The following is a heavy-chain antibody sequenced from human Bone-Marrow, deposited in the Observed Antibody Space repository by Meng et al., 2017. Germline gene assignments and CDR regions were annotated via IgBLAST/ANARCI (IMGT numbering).Heavy chain of an antibody. CDR1: GYTFTGYY. Sequence: SVNVSCKASGYTFTGYYMHWVRQAPGQGLEWMGWINPNSGGTNYAQKFQGRVTMTRDTSISTAYMELSRLRSDDTAVYYCARGGWLRFLEDAFDIWGQGTMVTVSS. CDR2: INPNSGGT. CDR3: ARGGWLRFLEDAFDI. D-gene: IGHD5-12*01. V-gene: IGHV1-2*02. J-gene: IGHJ3*02.